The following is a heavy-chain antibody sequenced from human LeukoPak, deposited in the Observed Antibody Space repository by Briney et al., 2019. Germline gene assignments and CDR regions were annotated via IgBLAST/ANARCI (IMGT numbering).Heavy chain of an antibody. D-gene: IGHD3-16*01. J-gene: IGHJ4*02. Sequence: GGSLRLSCAASGFTFSTSWMSWVRQAPGKGLEWVANIKEDGSEKWYMDSVKGRFTISRDNAKNSLYLQMNSLRAEDTAVFYCAKGDYFDYWGQGTLVTVSS. CDR1: GFTFSTSW. V-gene: IGHV3-7*01. CDR2: IKEDGSEK. CDR3: AKGDYFDY.